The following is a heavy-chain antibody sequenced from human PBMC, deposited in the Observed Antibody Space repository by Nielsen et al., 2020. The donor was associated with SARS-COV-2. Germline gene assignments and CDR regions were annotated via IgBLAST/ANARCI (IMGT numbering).Heavy chain of an antibody. CDR3: AKRSGYTSGWYGDF. Sequence: LSCVGSGFTFSAYDMSCGRRAPGKGLGWVSYITSSSTYTNYADSVKGRFAIPRDNAKNSLYLQMNSLRAEATAVYSCAKRSGYTSGWYGDFWGHGTLVTVSS. D-gene: IGHD6-19*01. CDR2: ITSSSTYT. J-gene: IGHJ4*01. CDR1: GFTFSAYD. V-gene: IGHV3-11*03.